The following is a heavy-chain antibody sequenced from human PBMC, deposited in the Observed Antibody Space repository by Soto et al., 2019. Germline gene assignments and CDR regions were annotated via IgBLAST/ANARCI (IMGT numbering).Heavy chain of an antibody. J-gene: IGHJ4*02. CDR2: INPDGSEK. V-gene: IGHV3-7*01. Sequence: GESLKISCAASGFTFSSFWMDWVRQAPGKGLEWVANINPDGSEKHYVDSVKGRFTISRDNAKNSLYLQMSSVTAEDSALYYCSRSLDSWGQGTRVTVSS. CDR1: GFTFSSFW. CDR3: SRSLDS.